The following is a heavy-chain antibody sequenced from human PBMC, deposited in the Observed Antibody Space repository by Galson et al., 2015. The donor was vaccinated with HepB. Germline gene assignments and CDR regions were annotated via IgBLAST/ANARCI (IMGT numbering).Heavy chain of an antibody. J-gene: IGHJ1*01. Sequence: SLRLSCAASGFSVSTNYMSWVRQAPGKGLEWVSVVYSGGSTYYADSVKGRFTISRDNSKNTLYLEMNSLRPDDTAIYYCAREGGEWGQGTLVTVSS. CDR1: GFSVSTNY. CDR3: AREGGE. V-gene: IGHV3-66*01. D-gene: IGHD3-10*01. CDR2: VYSGGST.